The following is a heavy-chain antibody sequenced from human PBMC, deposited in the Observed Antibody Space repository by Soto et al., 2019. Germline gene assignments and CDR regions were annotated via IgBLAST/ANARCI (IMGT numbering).Heavy chain of an antibody. CDR2: IYYSGST. CDR1: GGSISSSSYY. CDR3: ARQYYYDSSGYPRFDY. J-gene: IGHJ4*02. V-gene: IGHV4-39*01. Sequence: SETLSLTCTVSGGSISSSSYYWGWIRQPPGKGLEWIGSIYYSGSTYYNPPLKSRVTISVDTSKNQFSLKLSSVTAADTAVYYCARQYYYDSSGYPRFDYWGQGTLVTVSS. D-gene: IGHD3-22*01.